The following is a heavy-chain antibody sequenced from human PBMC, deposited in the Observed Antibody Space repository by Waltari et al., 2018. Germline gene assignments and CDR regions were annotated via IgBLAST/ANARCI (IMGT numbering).Heavy chain of an antibody. CDR1: GYDFLNYW. CDR3: ARPKSWGRVGPHDAFEI. Sequence: VQLVQSGAELKKPGESLKISCKTSGYDFLNYWIGWVRQKPGNGLEWMGGIYADDSDSRYSPSFEGQVTVSVDKSSNTAFLQWRNLKASDTAMYFCARPKSWGRVGPHDAFEIWGQGTVVTVSS. J-gene: IGHJ3*02. V-gene: IGHV5-51*01. CDR2: IYADDSDS. D-gene: IGHD3-16*01.